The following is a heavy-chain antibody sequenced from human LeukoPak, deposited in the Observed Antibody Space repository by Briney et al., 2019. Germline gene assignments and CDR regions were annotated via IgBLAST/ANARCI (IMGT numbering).Heavy chain of an antibody. J-gene: IGHJ4*02. V-gene: IGHV4-38-2*02. CDR1: GYSISSGYY. D-gene: IGHD3-3*01. CDR2: IYHSGST. Sequence: SETLSLTCTVSGYSISSGYYWGWIRQPPGKGLEWIGSIYHSGSTYYNPSLKSRVTISVDTSKNQFSLKLSSVTAADTAVYYCARASSYDLWNGYYSSSDYWGQGTLVTVSS. CDR3: ARASSYDLWNGYYSSSDY.